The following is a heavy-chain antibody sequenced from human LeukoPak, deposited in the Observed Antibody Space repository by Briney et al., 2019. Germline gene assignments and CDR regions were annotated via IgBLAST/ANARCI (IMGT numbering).Heavy chain of an antibody. CDR1: GFTFSSYA. CDR3: ARVPHCSSTSCSSDY. D-gene: IGHD2-2*01. CDR2: ISYDGSNK. Sequence: GRSLRLSCAASGFTFSSYAMHWVRQAPGKGLELVAVISYDGSNKYYADSVKGRFTISRDNAKNSLYLQMNSLRAEDTAVYYCARVPHCSSTSCSSDYWGQGTLVTVSS. J-gene: IGHJ4*02. V-gene: IGHV3-30-3*01.